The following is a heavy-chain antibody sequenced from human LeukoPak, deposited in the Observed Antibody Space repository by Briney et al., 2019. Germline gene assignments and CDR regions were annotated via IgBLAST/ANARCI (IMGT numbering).Heavy chain of an antibody. V-gene: IGHV4-59*01. CDR1: GGSISSYY. CDR3: ARERDYYDSSGYAYYFDY. CDR2: IYFSGST. J-gene: IGHJ4*02. D-gene: IGHD3-22*01. Sequence: SETLSLTCIVSGGSISSYYWSWIRQPTGKGLEWIGYIYFSGSTNYNPSLKSRVTISVDTSKNQFSLRLSSVTAADTAVYYCARERDYYDSSGYAYYFDYWGQGTLVSVSS.